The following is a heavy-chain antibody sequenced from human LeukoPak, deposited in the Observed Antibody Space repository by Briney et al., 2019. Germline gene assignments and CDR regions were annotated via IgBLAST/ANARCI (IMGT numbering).Heavy chain of an antibody. CDR1: GYSFTSYW. D-gene: IGHD2-21*02. CDR2: IYPGDSDT. Sequence: GESLKISCKGSGYSFTSYWIGWVRQMPGKGLEWMGIIYPGDSDTRYSPSFQGQVTISADKSISTAYLQWSGLKASDTAMYYCASSAYCGGDCYSTDAFDIWGQGTMVTVSS. CDR3: ASSAYCGGDCYSTDAFDI. V-gene: IGHV5-51*01. J-gene: IGHJ3*02.